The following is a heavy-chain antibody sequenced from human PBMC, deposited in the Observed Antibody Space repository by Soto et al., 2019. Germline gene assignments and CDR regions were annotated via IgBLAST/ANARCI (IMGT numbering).Heavy chain of an antibody. J-gene: IGHJ4*01. V-gene: IGHV3-33*01. CDR2: IYYDGSNR. CDR1: GFTFGTYA. D-gene: IGHD2-8*01. CDR3: ARVGGTNGVCSYFFDD. Sequence: GGSLRLSCAASGFTFGTYAMHWVRQAPGKGLEWVAVIYYDGSNRYYGDAVKGRFTISRDNSKSTLYLQMSSLRAEDTAVYYCARVGGTNGVCSYFFDDWGHGTLVTVAS.